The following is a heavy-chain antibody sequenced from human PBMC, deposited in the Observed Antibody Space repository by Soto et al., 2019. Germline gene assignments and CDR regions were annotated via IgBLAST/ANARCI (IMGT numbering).Heavy chain of an antibody. J-gene: IGHJ4*02. V-gene: IGHV3-23*01. D-gene: IGHD4-4*01. CDR2: ISGSGGSGRG. CDR1: GFSFRKYA. CDR3: AKDLDDYSSAIDF. Sequence: GGSLRLSCVGSGFSFRKYAMNWVRQAPGKGLEWVSGISGSGGSGRGFYADPVKGRFTISRDNSKNTLYLEMNSLRAEDTAVYYCAKDLDDYSSAIDFWGQGALVTVSS.